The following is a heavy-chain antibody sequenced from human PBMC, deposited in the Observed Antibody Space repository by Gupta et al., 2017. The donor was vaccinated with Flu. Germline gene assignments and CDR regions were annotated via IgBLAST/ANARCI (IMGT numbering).Heavy chain of an antibody. D-gene: IGHD2-2*02. V-gene: IGHV3-7*04. CDR3: ARGFPPYCITTSCYKDY. J-gene: IGHJ4*02. CDR2: IKQNGSDK. Sequence: EVQLVESGGGLVQPGGSLRLSCAASGFTFSTYWMTWVRQAPGKGLEWVANIKQNGSDKYYVDSVKGRFTISRDDAKNSLYLQMNNLRAEDTAVYYCARGFPPYCITTSCYKDYWGQGTLVTVSS. CDR1: GFTFSTYW.